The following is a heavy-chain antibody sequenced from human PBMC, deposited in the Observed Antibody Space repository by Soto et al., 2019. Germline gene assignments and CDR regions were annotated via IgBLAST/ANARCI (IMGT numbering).Heavy chain of an antibody. CDR2: IDPSDSYI. D-gene: IGHD6-6*01. Sequence: EVQLVQSGAEVKKPGESLRISCQGSGYSFTGSWIRWVRQMPGEGLEWMGRIDPSDSYINYSPSFQGRVTISADKSISTAYLQWSSLKASDTALYYCARRGSCSSFFYDSWGQGTLVTVSS. CDR3: ARRGSCSSFFYDS. CDR1: GYSFTGSW. J-gene: IGHJ4*02. V-gene: IGHV5-10-1*03.